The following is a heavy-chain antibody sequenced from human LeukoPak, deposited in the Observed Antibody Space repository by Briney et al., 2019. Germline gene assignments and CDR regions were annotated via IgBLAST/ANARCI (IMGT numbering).Heavy chain of an antibody. CDR2: ISSSGYTI. CDR3: VSVTTVVEDYYYMDV. D-gene: IGHD4-23*01. V-gene: IGHV3-48*04. CDR1: GFTFSSYW. Sequence: GGSLRLSCAASGFTFSSYWMSWVRQAPGKGLEWVSYISSSGYTIRNADSVKGRFTISRDNAKNSLYLQMNSLRAEDTAFYYCVSVTTVVEDYYYMDVWGKGTTVTVSS. J-gene: IGHJ6*03.